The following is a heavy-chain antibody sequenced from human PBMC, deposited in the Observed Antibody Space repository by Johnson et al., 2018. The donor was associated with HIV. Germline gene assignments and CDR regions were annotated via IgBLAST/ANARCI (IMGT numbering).Heavy chain of an antibody. J-gene: IGHJ3*02. V-gene: IGHV3-13*01. Sequence: VHLVESGGGLVQPGGSLRLSCAASGFTFSSYDMHWVRQATGKGLEWVSAIGTAGDTYYPGSVKGRFTISRENAKNSLYLQMNSLRAGDTAVYYCARETVTSGAVDIWGQGTMVTVSS. CDR3: ARETVTSGAVDI. D-gene: IGHD4-11*01. CDR1: GFTFSSYD. CDR2: IGTAGDT.